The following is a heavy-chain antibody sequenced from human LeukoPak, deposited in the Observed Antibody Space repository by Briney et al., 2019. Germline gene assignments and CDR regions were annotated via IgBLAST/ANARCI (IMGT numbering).Heavy chain of an antibody. CDR2: ISSSSSYI. J-gene: IGHJ5*02. Sequence: GGSLRLSCAASGFTFSSYSMNWVRQAPGKGLEWVSSISSSSSYIYYADSVKGRFTISRDNSKNTLYLQMNSLRAEDTAVYYCARERYPNWFDPWGQGTLVTVSS. CDR1: GFTFSSYS. D-gene: IGHD2-2*02. CDR3: ARERYPNWFDP. V-gene: IGHV3-21*01.